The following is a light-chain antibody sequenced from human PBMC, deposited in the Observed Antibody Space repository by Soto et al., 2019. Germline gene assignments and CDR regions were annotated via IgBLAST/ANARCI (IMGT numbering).Light chain of an antibody. V-gene: IGKV1-5*01. Sequence: DIQMTQSPSTLSASVGDRVTITCRAIQSISGWLAWYQQKPGKAPKLLIYDASSLESGVPSRFSGSGSGTEFTLTISSLQPDDFATYYCQQYNSYPITFGQGTRLEIK. CDR3: QQYNSYPIT. CDR1: QSISGW. J-gene: IGKJ5*01. CDR2: DAS.